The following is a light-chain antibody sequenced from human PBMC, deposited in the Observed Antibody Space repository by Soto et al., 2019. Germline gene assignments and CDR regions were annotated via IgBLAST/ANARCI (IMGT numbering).Light chain of an antibody. CDR3: QQYGTSPRT. V-gene: IGKV3-15*01. CDR1: QSVSSR. J-gene: IGKJ1*01. Sequence: EIVMTQSPATLSVSPGERATLSCRASQSVSSRLAWYQQKLGQAPRLLIYGASTRATGIPARFSGSGSGTDFTLTISSLQSEDFALYYCQQYGTSPRTFGQGTRV. CDR2: GAS.